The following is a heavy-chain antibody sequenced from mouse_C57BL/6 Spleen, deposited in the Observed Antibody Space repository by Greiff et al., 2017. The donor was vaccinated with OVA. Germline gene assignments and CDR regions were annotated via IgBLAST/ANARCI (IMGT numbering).Heavy chain of an antibody. J-gene: IGHJ2*01. D-gene: IGHD2-4*01. CDR1: GYTFTDYE. CDR2: IDPETGGT. CDR3: TRYHYDYPFDY. V-gene: IGHV1-15*01. Sequence: QVKLMESGAELVRPGASVTLSCKASGYTFTDYEMHWVKQTPVHGLEWIGAIDPETGGTAYNQKFKGKAILTADKSSSTAYMELRSLTSEDSAVYYCTRYHYDYPFDYWGQGTTLTVSS.